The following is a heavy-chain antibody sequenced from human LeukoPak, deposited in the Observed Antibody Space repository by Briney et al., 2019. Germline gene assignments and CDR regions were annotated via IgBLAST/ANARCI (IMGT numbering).Heavy chain of an antibody. CDR2: IYHSGST. V-gene: IGHV4-4*02. Sequence: SGTLSLTCAVSGGSISSSNWWSWVRQPPGKGLEWIGEIYHSGSTNYNPSLKSRVTISVDKSKNQFSLKLSSVTAADTAVYYCARVATDYGSGSYRYYYYGMDVWGQGTTVTVSS. CDR3: ARVATDYGSGSYRYYYYGMDV. J-gene: IGHJ6*02. D-gene: IGHD3-10*01. CDR1: GGSISSSNW.